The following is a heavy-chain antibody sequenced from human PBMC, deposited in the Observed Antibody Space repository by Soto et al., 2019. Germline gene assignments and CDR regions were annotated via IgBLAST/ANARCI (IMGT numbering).Heavy chain of an antibody. CDR1: GFTFSDYA. CDR3: GEGGRQGLVTSDFNY. CDR2: VSHDGRNT. D-gene: IGHD6-19*01. J-gene: IGHJ4*02. Sequence: VQLVESGGGVVQPGRSLRLSCAASGFTFSDYAMHWVRQAPGKGLEWVAVVSHDGRNTHYADSVKGRFTISRDSSKNTALLEMTSRRAEDTAVYYCGEGGRQGLVTSDFNYWGQGALVTVSS. V-gene: IGHV3-30*03.